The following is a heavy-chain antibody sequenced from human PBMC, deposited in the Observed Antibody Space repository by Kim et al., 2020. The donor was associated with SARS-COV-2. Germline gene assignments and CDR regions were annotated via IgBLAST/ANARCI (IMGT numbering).Heavy chain of an antibody. CDR3: ARDRSRQWLVLDAFDI. CDR1: GFTFSSYW. J-gene: IGHJ3*02. CDR2: IKQDGSEK. V-gene: IGHV3-7*01. D-gene: IGHD6-19*01. Sequence: GGSLRLSCAASGFTFSSYWMSWVRQAPGKGLEWVANIKQDGSEKYYVDSVKGRFTISRDNAKNSLYLQMNSLRAEDTAVYYCARDRSRQWLVLDAFDIWGQETMVTVSS.